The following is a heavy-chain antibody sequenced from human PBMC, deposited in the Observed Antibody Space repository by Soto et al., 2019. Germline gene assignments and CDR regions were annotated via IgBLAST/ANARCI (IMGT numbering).Heavy chain of an antibody. Sequence: EVQLVESGGGLVKPGGSLRLSCAASGFTFSNAWMNWVRQAPGKGLEWVGRIKSKTDGGTTDDAAPVKGRFTISRDDSKKTLDLQMNSLNSEDTAGYYCTTDQAGTTLYEYDGMDVW. V-gene: IGHV3-15*07. CDR2: IKSKTDGGTT. CDR3: TTDQAGTTLYEYDGMDV. CDR1: GFTFSNAW. D-gene: IGHD1-7*01. J-gene: IGHJ6*01.